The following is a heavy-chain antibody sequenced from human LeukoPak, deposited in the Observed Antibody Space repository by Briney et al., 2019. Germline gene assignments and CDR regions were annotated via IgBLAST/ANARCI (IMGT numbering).Heavy chain of an antibody. V-gene: IGHV1-69*13. Sequence: SVKVSCKASGGTFSSYAISWVRQAPGQGLEWMGGIIPIFGTANYAQKFQGRVTITADESTSTAYMELSSLRSEDTAVYYYASSASCEDTNGVCYGYYWGQGTLVTVSS. CDR3: ASSASCEDTNGVCYGYY. CDR2: IIPIFGTA. J-gene: IGHJ4*02. D-gene: IGHD2-8*01. CDR1: GGTFSSYA.